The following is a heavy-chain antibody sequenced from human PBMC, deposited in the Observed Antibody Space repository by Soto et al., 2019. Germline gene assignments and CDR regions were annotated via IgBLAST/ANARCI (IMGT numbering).Heavy chain of an antibody. V-gene: IGHV4-34*01. Sequence: SETLSLTCAVYGGSFSGYYWSWIRQPPGKGLEWIGEINHSGSTNYNPSLKSRVTISVDTSKNQFSLKLSSVTAADTAVYYCARRMSPESQPNTVTQIDYWGQGTLVTVSS. D-gene: IGHD4-4*01. CDR3: ARRMSPESQPNTVTQIDY. CDR1: GGSFSGYY. J-gene: IGHJ4*02. CDR2: INHSGST.